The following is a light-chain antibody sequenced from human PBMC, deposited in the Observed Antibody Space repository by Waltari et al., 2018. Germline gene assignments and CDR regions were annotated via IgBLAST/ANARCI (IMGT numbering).Light chain of an antibody. CDR1: QSVSSY. CDR3: QQYNKGLDT. CDR2: GAS. V-gene: IGKV3-15*01. Sequence: EIVLTQSPATLSLSPGERATLSCRASQSVSSYLAWYQQKPGQAPRLLIYGASTRATGIPARFSGSGSGTEFTLTISSLQSEDLAVYYCQQYNKGLDTFGQGTKLEIK. J-gene: IGKJ2*01.